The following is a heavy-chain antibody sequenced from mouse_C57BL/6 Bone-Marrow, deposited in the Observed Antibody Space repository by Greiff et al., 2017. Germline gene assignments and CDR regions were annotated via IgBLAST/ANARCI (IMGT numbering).Heavy chain of an antibody. CDR3: ARGLQLTGFDY. V-gene: IGHV1-22*01. D-gene: IGHD4-1*01. CDR2: INPNNGGT. Sequence: EVKLVESGPELVKPGASVKMSCKASGYTFTDYNMHWVKQSHGKSLEWIGYINPNNGGTSYNQKFKGKATLTVNKSSSTAYMELRSLTSEDSAVYYCARGLQLTGFDYWGQGTTLTVSS. CDR1: GYTFTDYN. J-gene: IGHJ2*01.